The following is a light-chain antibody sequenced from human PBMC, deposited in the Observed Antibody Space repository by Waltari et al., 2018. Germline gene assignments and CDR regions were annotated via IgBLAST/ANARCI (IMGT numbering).Light chain of an antibody. J-gene: IGLJ1*01. CDR2: RNT. V-gene: IGLV10-54*04. Sequence: QAGLTQPPSVSTGLRQTATLPYHGNSHNVRNQGEAWLQHHQGHPHKHLSYRNTNRPSGFSERFSASRSGNTASLTITGLQPEDEADYYCSAWDISLTAHVFGSGTKVTVL. CDR1: SHNVRNQG. CDR3: SAWDISLTAHV.